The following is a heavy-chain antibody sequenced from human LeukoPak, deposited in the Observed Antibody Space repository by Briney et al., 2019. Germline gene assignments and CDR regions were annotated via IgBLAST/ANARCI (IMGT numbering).Heavy chain of an antibody. V-gene: IGHV1-2*02. CDR1: GYTFTGYY. Sequence: GASVKVSCKASGYTFTGYYMHWVRQAPGQGLEWMGWINPNSGGTNYAQKFQGRVTMTRDTSISTAYMELSRLRSDDTAVYYCARMGYYDYVWGSYRPDAFDIWGQGTMVTVSS. D-gene: IGHD3-16*02. CDR2: INPNSGGT. J-gene: IGHJ3*02. CDR3: ARMGYYDYVWGSYRPDAFDI.